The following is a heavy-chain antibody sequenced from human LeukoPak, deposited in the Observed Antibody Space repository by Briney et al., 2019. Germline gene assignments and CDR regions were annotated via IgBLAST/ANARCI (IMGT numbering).Heavy chain of an antibody. D-gene: IGHD6-13*01. CDR2: IYTSGST. CDR3: ARRIAAAGQWFDP. Sequence: SETLSLTCTVSGGSISSYYWSWIRQPPGKGLEWIGYIYTSGSTNYNPSLKSRVTISVDTSKNQCSLKLSSVTAADTAVYYCARRIAAAGQWFDPWGQGTLVTVSS. V-gene: IGHV4-4*09. CDR1: GGSISSYY. J-gene: IGHJ5*02.